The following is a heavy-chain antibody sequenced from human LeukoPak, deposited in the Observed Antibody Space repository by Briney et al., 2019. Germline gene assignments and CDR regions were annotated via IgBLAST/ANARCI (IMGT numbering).Heavy chain of an antibody. V-gene: IGHV3-11*01. J-gene: IGHJ4*02. Sequence: GGSLRLSCAASGFTFSDYYMSWIRQAPGKGLEWVSYISSSGSTIYYADSVKGRFTISRDNAKNSLYLQMNSLRAEDTAVYYCAKAGRRYCSSTSCSPGDYWGQGTLVTVSS. D-gene: IGHD2-2*01. CDR1: GFTFSDYY. CDR2: ISSSGSTI. CDR3: AKAGRRYCSSTSCSPGDY.